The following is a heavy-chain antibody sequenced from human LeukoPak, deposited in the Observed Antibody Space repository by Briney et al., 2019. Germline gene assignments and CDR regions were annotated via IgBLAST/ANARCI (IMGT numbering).Heavy chain of an antibody. CDR3: ARPVSSGWYGQGGFDY. V-gene: IGHV3-30-3*01. CDR2: ISYDGSNK. CDR1: GFTFDDYA. J-gene: IGHJ4*02. D-gene: IGHD6-19*01. Sequence: PGGSLRLSCAASGFTFDDYAMHWVRQAPGKGLEWVAVISYDGSNKYYADSVKGRFTISRDNSKNTLYLQMNSLRAEDTAVYYCARPVSSGWYGQGGFDYWGQGTLVTVSS.